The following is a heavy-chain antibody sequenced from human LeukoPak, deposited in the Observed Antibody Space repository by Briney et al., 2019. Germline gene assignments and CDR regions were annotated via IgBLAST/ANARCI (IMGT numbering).Heavy chain of an antibody. D-gene: IGHD3-10*01. J-gene: IGHJ3*02. CDR1: GFTFSSYW. V-gene: IGHV3-74*01. CDR2: INSDGSTT. Sequence: GGSLRLSCAASGFTFSSYWMHWVRQDSGKGLAWVSRINSDGSTTSYADSVKGRFTISRDNAKNTLYLQMNSLRAEDTAVYYCARDHGVRGLISHDAFDIWGQGTMVTVSS. CDR3: ARDHGVRGLISHDAFDI.